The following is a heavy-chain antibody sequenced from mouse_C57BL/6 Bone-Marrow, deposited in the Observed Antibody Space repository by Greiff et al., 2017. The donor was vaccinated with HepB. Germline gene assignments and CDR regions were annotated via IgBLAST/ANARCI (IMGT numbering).Heavy chain of an antibody. V-gene: IGHV3-6*01. J-gene: IGHJ2*01. CDR3: ARSIYYGYDPAFDY. CDR1: GYSITSGYY. Sequence: ESGPGLVKPSQSLSLTCSVTGYSITSGYYWNWIRQFPGNKLEWMGYISYDGSNNYNPSLKNRISITRDTSKNQFFLKLNSVTTEDTATYYCARSIYYGYDPAFDYWGQGTTLTVSS. CDR2: ISYDGSN. D-gene: IGHD2-2*01.